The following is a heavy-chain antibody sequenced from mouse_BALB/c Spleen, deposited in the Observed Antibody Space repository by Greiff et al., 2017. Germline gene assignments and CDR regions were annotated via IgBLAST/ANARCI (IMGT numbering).Heavy chain of an antibody. CDR2: IRNKANGYTT. J-gene: IGHJ3*01. CDR1: GFTFTDYY. Sequence: EVMLVESGGGLVQPGGSLRLSCATSGFTFTDYYMSWVRQPPGKALEWLGFIRNKANGYTTEYSASVKGRFTISRDNSQSILYLQMNTLRAEDSATYYCARGSSSWFAYWGQGTLVTVSA. D-gene: IGHD1-1*01. CDR3: ARGSSSWFAY. V-gene: IGHV7-3*02.